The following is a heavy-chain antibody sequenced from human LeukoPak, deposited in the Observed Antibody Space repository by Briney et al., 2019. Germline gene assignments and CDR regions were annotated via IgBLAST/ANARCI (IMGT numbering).Heavy chain of an antibody. CDR2: INPNSGGT. V-gene: IGHV1-2*04. J-gene: IGHJ3*02. Sequence: GASVKVSCKASGYTFTGYYMHWVRQAPGQGLEWMGWINPNSGGTNYAQKFQGWVTMTRDTSISTAYMELSRLRSDDTAVYYCASGYSYGVGAFDIWGQGTMVTVSS. CDR3: ASGYSYGVGAFDI. CDR1: GYTFTGYY. D-gene: IGHD5-18*01.